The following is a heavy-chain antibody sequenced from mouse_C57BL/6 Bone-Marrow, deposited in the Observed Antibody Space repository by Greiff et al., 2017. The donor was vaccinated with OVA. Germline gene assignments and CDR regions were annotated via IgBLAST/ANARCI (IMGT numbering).Heavy chain of an antibody. D-gene: IGHD2-3*01. CDR1: GFTFSDFY. J-gene: IGHJ4*01. CDR2: SRNKANDYTT. Sequence: EVKVVESGGGLVQSGRSLRLSCAPSGFTFSDFYMEWVRQAPGKGLEWIAASRNKANDYTTEYSASVKGRFIVSRDTSQSILYLQMNALRAEDTAIYYCARDAGGWLPSMDYWGQGTSVTVSS. CDR3: ARDAGGWLPSMDY. V-gene: IGHV7-1*01.